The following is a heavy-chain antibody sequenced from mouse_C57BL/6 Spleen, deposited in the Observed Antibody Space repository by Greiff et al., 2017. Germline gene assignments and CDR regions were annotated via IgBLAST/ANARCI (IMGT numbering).Heavy chain of an antibody. CDR1: GYTFTDYE. D-gene: IGHD1-1*01. V-gene: IGHV1-15*01. Sequence: QVQLQQSGAELVRPGASVTLSCKASGYTFTDYEMHWVKQTPVHGLEWIGAIDPETGGTAYNQKFKGTALLTADKSSSPAYMALRSLPSEDSAVYYCTRRNYGSSSRYFDVWGTGTTVTVSS. CDR3: TRRNYGSSSRYFDV. J-gene: IGHJ1*03. CDR2: IDPETGGT.